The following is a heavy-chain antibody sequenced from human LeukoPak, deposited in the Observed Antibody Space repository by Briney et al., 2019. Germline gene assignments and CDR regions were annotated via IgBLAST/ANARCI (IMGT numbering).Heavy chain of an antibody. D-gene: IGHD4-17*01. J-gene: IGHJ4*02. CDR1: GFTLSNYS. CDR3: AKVATVTTYALADY. V-gene: IGHV3-48*01. Sequence: PGGSLRLSCAVSGFTLSNYSMNWVRQAPGKGLEWISYISGSGFTIHYADSVKGRFTISRDNSKNTLYLQMNSLRAEDTAIYYCAKVATVTTYALADYWGQGTLVTVSS. CDR2: ISGSGFTI.